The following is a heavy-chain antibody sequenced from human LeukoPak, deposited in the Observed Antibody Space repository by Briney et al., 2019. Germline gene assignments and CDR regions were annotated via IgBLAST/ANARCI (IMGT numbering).Heavy chain of an antibody. CDR3: ASSYVGYYDFWSGYQPFDY. D-gene: IGHD3-3*01. Sequence: PSETLSLTCTVSGGSISSSSYYWGWIRQPPGKGLEWIGSIYYSGSTYYNPSLKSRVTISVGTSKNQFSLKLSSVTAADTAVYYCASSYVGYYDFWSGYQPFDYWGQGTLVTVSS. V-gene: IGHV4-39*07. CDR1: GGSISSSSYY. J-gene: IGHJ4*02. CDR2: IYYSGST.